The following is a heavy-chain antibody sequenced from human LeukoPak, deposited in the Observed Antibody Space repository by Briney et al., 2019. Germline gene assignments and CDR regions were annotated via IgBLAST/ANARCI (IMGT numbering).Heavy chain of an antibody. CDR2: ISYSGST. D-gene: IGHD2-2*01. V-gene: IGHV4-59*08. Sequence: PSGTLSLTCTVSGGSISSDYWSWIRQPPGKGLEWIGWISYSGSTTYNPSLKTRVPISLDTSKNQFSLKLSSVTAADTAVYYCARQASCSGTNCYPFDYWGQGTLVTVSS. CDR3: ARQASCSGTNCYPFDY. J-gene: IGHJ4*02. CDR1: GGSISSDY.